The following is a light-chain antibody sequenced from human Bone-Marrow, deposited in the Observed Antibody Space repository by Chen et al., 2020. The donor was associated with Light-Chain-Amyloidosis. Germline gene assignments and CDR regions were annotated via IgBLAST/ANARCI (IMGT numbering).Light chain of an antibody. V-gene: IGLV2-14*01. J-gene: IGLJ1*01. CDR3: SSDTSTDTLV. Sequence: QSALTQPASVSGSPGQSITIPCTGTTSDVGGDNHVSWYQQHPDEAPKLLIYEAANRPWLVPDRFSGSKSGSSASLTIAGLQNEGEADCFCSSDTSTDTLVFGSGTRVTVL. CDR2: EAA. CDR1: TSDVGGDNH.